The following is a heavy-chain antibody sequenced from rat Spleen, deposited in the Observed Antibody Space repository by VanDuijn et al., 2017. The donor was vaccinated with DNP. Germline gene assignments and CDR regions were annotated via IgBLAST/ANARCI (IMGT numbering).Heavy chain of an antibody. J-gene: IGHJ2*01. CDR1: GFTSSDYW. V-gene: IGHV5-31*01. CDR3: TRQFYGSYDY. D-gene: IGHD1-3*01. CDR2: ITNTGGST. Sequence: EVQLVESGGGLVQPGRSLKLSCEASGFTSSDYWMTWIRQAPGKGLEWVASITNTGGSTYYPDSVKGRFTISRDNAKSTLYLQMNSRRSEDTATYYCTRQFYGSYDYWGQGVMVTVSS.